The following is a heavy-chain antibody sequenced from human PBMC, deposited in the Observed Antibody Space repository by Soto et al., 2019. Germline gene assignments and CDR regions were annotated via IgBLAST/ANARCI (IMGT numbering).Heavy chain of an antibody. CDR2: ISYDGSNK. CDR3: AKELGWLVPGGY. V-gene: IGHV3-30-3*01. CDR1: GFTFSSYA. J-gene: IGHJ4*02. D-gene: IGHD6-19*01. Sequence: GGSLRLSCAASGFTFSSYAMHWVRQAPGKGLEWVAVISYDGSNKYYADSVKGRFTISRDNSKNTLYLQMNSLRAEDTAVYYCAKELGWLVPGGYWGQGTLVTVSS.